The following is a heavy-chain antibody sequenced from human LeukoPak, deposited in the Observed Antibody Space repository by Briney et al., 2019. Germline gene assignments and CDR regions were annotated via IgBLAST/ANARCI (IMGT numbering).Heavy chain of an antibody. D-gene: IGHD6-6*01. CDR3: AREALYSSSFDY. CDR2: INPNSGGT. CDR1: GYTFTGNY. J-gene: IGHJ4*02. Sequence: GASVKASCKVFGYTFTGNYIHWVRQAPGQGLEWMGRINPNSGGTNYAQKFQGRVTMTRDTSISTAYMELSRLRSDDTAVYYCAREALYSSSFDYWGQGTLVTVSS. V-gene: IGHV1-2*06.